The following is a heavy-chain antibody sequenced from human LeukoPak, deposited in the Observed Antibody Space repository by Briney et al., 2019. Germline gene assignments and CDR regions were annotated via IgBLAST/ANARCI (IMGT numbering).Heavy chain of an antibody. CDR1: GGSISSGGYS. J-gene: IGHJ4*02. V-gene: IGHV4-30-2*01. Sequence: SETLSLTCAVSGGSISSGGYSWSWIRQPPGKGLEWIGYIYHSGSTYYNPSLKSRVTISVDKSKNQFSLKLSSVTAADTAVYYCARFSSGWNNYFDYWGQGTLVTVSS. CDR2: IYHSGST. CDR3: ARFSSGWNNYFDY. D-gene: IGHD6-19*01.